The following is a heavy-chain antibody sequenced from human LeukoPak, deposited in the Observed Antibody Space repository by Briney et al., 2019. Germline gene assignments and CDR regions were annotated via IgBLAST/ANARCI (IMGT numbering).Heavy chain of an antibody. D-gene: IGHD3-10*01. CDR2: INPNSGGT. CDR3: ARDMVRGVIIALESFYFDY. V-gene: IGHV1-2*02. Sequence: ASVKVSCKASGYTFTGYYMHWVRQAPGQGLEWMGWINPNSGGTNYAQKFQGRVTMTRDTSISTAYMELSRLRSDDTAVYYCARDMVRGVIIALESFYFDYWGQGTLVTVSS. CDR1: GYTFTGYY. J-gene: IGHJ4*02.